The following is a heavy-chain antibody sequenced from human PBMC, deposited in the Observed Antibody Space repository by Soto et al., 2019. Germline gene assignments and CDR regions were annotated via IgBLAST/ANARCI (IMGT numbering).Heavy chain of an antibody. CDR1: GGTFSSYA. V-gene: IGHV1-69*13. Sequence: SVKVSCKASGGTFSSYAISWVRQAPGQGLEWMGGIIPIFGTANYAQKFQGRVTITADESTSTAYMELSSLRSEDTAVYYCERFREADVVRGATTYYYYYGMDVWGQGTTVTVSS. CDR2: IIPIFGTA. J-gene: IGHJ6*02. D-gene: IGHD3-10*01. CDR3: ERFREADVVRGATTYYYYYGMDV.